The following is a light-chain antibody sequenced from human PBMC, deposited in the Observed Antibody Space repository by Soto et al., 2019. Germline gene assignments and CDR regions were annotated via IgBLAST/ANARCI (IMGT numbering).Light chain of an antibody. V-gene: IGLV1-40*01. CDR1: SSNIGAGYD. J-gene: IGLJ1*01. CDR2: GNT. Sequence: QSVLTRPPSVSGAPGQRVTISCTGSSSNIGAGYDVHWYQQRPGTAPKLLIFGNTNRPSGVPDRFSGSKPGTSASLAITGLQAEDEGDYYCQSYDSTLSARYVFGTGTKVTVL. CDR3: QSYDSTLSARYV.